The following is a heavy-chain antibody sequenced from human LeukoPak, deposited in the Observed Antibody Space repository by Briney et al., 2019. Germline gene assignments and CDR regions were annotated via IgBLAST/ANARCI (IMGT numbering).Heavy chain of an antibody. J-gene: IGHJ2*01. Sequence: GGSLRLSCAASGFTVSSNYMSWVRQAPGKGLEWVSVIYSGVSTYYADSVKGRFTISRDNSKNTLYLQMNSLRAEDTALYYCPRDRRYYDSSGYYFHWYFDLWGRGTLVTVSS. D-gene: IGHD3-22*01. V-gene: IGHV3-53*01. CDR3: PRDRRYYDSSGYYFHWYFDL. CDR1: GFTVSSNY. CDR2: IYSGVST.